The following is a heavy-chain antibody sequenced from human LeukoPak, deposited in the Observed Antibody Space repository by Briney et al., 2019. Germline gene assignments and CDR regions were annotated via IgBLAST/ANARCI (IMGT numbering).Heavy chain of an antibody. CDR3: TRDRLGFGELYYYYYMDV. J-gene: IGHJ6*03. Sequence: GGSLRLSCAASGFTFSSYAMSWVRQAPGKGLEWVGFIRSKAYGGTTEYAASVKGRFTISRDDSKSIAYLQMNSLKTEDTAVYYCTRDRLGFGELYYYYYMDVWGKGTTVTVSS. CDR1: GFTFSSYA. CDR2: IRSKAYGGTT. D-gene: IGHD3-10*01. V-gene: IGHV3-49*04.